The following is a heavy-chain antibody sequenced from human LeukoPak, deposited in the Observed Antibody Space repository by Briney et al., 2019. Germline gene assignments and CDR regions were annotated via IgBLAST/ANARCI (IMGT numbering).Heavy chain of an antibody. CDR3: AREGGGNPSPDAFDI. CDR1: GFTVSSNY. D-gene: IGHD4-23*01. J-gene: IGHJ3*02. CDR2: IYSGGST. V-gene: IGHV3-53*04. Sequence: GGSLRLSCAASGFTVSSNYMSWVRQAPGKGLEWVSVIYSGGSTYYADSVKGRFTISRHNSKNTLYLQMNSLRAEDTAVYYCAREGGGNPSPDAFDIWGQGTMVTVSS.